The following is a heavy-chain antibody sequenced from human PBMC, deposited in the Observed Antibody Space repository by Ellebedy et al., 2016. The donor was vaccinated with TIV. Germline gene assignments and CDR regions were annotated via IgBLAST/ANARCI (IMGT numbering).Heavy chain of an antibody. V-gene: IGHV1-24*01. D-gene: IGHD2-2*01. CDR3: ATLGCSSTTCYDPFFDY. CDR1: GDTLTELS. CDR2: FDPEDAET. J-gene: IGHJ4*02. Sequence: ASVKVSCKVSGDTLTELSMHWVRQAPGKGLEWMGGFDPEDAETTYAQKFQGRVTMTEDKSTDTAYMALSSLRSEDTAVYYCATLGCSSTTCYDPFFDYWGEGTLVTVSS.